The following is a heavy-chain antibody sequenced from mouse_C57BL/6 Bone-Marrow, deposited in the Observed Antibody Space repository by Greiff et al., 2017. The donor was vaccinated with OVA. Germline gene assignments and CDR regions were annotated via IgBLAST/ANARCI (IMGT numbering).Heavy chain of an antibody. V-gene: IGHV1-4*01. CDR3: AREDGNWFAY. D-gene: IGHD2-1*01. CDR2: ITPSSGYT. CDR1: GYTFTSYT. J-gene: IGHJ3*01. Sequence: QVQLQQSGAELARPGASVKMSCKASGYTFTSYTMHWVNQRPGQGLEWIGYITPSSGYTKYNQKFKDKATMTADKSSSTAYMQLSSLTSEDSAVYYCAREDGNWFAYCGQGTLVTVSA.